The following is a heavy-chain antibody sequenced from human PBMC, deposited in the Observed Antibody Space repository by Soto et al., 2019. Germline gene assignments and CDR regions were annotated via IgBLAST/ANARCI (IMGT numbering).Heavy chain of an antibody. CDR2: LTSSGGT. J-gene: IGHJ6*02. D-gene: IGHD1-7*01. Sequence: GGSLRLSCAASGFTLSNYAMSWVRQAPGKGLEWVSTLTSSGGTYYADSVKGRFTISRDNSKNTLYLQMNSLRAEDTAVYYCAKAPPRRTGTTFGYYYYGMDVWGQGTTVTVSS. V-gene: IGHV3-23*01. CDR3: AKAPPRRTGTTFGYYYYGMDV. CDR1: GFTLSNYA.